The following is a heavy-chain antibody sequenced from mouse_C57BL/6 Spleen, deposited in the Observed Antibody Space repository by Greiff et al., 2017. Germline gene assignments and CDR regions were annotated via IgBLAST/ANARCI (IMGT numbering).Heavy chain of an antibody. CDR1: GYTFTDYE. D-gene: IGHD1-1*01. J-gene: IGHJ4*01. Sequence: QVQLKESGAELVRPGASVTLSCKASGYTFTDYEMHWVKQTPVHGLEWIGAIDPETGGTAYNQKFKGKAILTADKSSSTAYMELRSLTSEDSAVYYCTRYYGSLMDYWGQGTSVTVSS. CDR2: IDPETGGT. CDR3: TRYYGSLMDY. V-gene: IGHV1-15*01.